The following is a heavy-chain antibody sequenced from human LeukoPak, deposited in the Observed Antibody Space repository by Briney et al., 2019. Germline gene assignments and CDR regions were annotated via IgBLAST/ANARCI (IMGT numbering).Heavy chain of an antibody. CDR3: ARKQTVGATHAFDI. CDR1: GGTFSNYI. Sequence: GASVKVSCKASGGTFSNYIISWVRQAPGQGLEWMGEIIPIFGTANYAQKLQGRATITADGSTRTAYMELSSLRSDDTAVYYCARKQTVGATHAFDIWGQETMVTVSS. D-gene: IGHD1-26*01. CDR2: IIPIFGTA. V-gene: IGHV1-69*01. J-gene: IGHJ3*02.